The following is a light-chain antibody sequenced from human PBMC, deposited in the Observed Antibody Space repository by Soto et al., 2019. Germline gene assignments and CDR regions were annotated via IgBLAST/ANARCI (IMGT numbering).Light chain of an antibody. CDR3: QQFLTSLT. V-gene: IGKV3-20*01. J-gene: IGKJ4*01. CDR1: QSVSSRY. CDR2: GAS. Sequence: EIVLTQSPGTLSLSPGERATLSCRASQSVSSRYLAWYQQKLGQAPRLLIYGASSRATGIPERFSGSGSGTDFTLTISRLEPEDFAVYYCQQFLTSLTFGGGTKVEIK.